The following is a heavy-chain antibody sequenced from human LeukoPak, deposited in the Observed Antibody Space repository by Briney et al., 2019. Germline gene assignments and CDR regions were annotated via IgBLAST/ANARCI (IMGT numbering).Heavy chain of an antibody. J-gene: IGHJ6*02. CDR3: ARDRGFGESHYYYGMDV. CDR1: GFTFSSYG. CDR2: IWYDGSNK. V-gene: IGHV3-33*01. D-gene: IGHD3-10*01. Sequence: GGSLRLSCAASGFTFSSYGMHWVRQAPGKGLEWVAGIWYDGSNKYYAASVKGRFTISRHNSKNTLYLQMHSLRAEDTAVYYCARDRGFGESHYYYGMDVWGQGTTVTVSS.